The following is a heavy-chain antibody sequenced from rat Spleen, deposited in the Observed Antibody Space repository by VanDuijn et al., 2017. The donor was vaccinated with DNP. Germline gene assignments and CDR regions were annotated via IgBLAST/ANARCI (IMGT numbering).Heavy chain of an antibody. V-gene: IGHV2-30*01. CDR3: ARSHTTGMTWFAY. CDR2: IWHGGST. CDR1: GFSLTSYN. D-gene: IGHD1-7*01. J-gene: IGHJ3*01. Sequence: QMQLQESGPGLVQPSQTLSLTCTVAGFSLTSYNVHWVRQPSGKGLEWMGVIWHGGSTDYNSTLKSRLSISRDTSKSQVFLKMNSLQTEDTATYYCARSHTTGMTWFAYWGQGTLVTVSS.